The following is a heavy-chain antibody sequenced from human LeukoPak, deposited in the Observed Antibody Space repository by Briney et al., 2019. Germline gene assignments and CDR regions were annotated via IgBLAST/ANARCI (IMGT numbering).Heavy chain of an antibody. CDR2: IIPILGIA. Sequence: SVKVSCKASGGTFSSYAISWVRQAPGQGLEWMGRIIPILGIANYAQKFQGRVTITADKSTSTAYMELSSLRSEDTAVYYCARDSLGYCSGGSCYPAYWGQGTLVTVSS. J-gene: IGHJ4*02. CDR3: ARDSLGYCSGGSCYPAY. D-gene: IGHD2-15*01. CDR1: GGTFSSYA. V-gene: IGHV1-69*04.